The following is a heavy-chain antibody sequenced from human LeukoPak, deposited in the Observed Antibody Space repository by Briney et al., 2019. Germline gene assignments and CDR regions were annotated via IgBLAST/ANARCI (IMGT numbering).Heavy chain of an antibody. CDR2: IYHSGST. D-gene: IGHD6-19*01. V-gene: IGHV4-59*08. CDR3: ARHINVRGWRFDP. Sequence: SETLSLTCTVSGGSISSYYWSWIRQPPGKGLEWFGYIYHSGSTNYNPSLKSRVTISVDTSKNQFSLKLSSVPAADTAVYYCARHINVRGWRFDPWGQGTLVTVSS. J-gene: IGHJ5*02. CDR1: GGSISSYY.